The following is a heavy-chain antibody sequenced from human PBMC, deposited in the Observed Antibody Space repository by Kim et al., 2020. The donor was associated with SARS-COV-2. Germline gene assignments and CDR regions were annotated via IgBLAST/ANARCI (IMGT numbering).Heavy chain of an antibody. J-gene: IGHJ6*03. CDR1: GFLFSSYG. V-gene: IGHV3-30*18. Sequence: GGSLRLSCAASGFLFSSYGMHWVRQAPGKGLEWVAVISYDGSNKYYADSVKGRFTISRDKSKNTLFLQMNSLRPEDTAVYYCAKEGLRLHSYFYMDVWGKGTTVTVSS. CDR2: ISYDGSNK. D-gene: IGHD5-12*01. CDR3: AKEGLRLHSYFYMDV.